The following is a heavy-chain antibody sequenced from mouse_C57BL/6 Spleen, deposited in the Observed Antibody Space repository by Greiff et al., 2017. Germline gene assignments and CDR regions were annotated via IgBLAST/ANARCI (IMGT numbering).Heavy chain of an antibody. D-gene: IGHD4-1*01. CDR3: ARRANWSDWYFDV. V-gene: IGHV3-6*01. CDR1: GYSITSGYY. CDR2: ISYDGSN. J-gene: IGHJ1*03. Sequence: EVKLVESGPGLVKPSQSLSLTCSVTGYSITSGYYWNWIRQFPGNKLEWMGYISYDGSNNYNPSLKNRISITRDTSKNQFFLKLNSVTTEDTATYYCARRANWSDWYFDVWGTGTTVTVSS.